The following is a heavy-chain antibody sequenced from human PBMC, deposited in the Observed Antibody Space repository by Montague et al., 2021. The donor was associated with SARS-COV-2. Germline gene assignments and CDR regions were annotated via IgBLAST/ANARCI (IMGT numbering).Heavy chain of an antibody. Sequence: SETLSLTCAVYGGSFSGYYWNWIRQPPGKGLQWIGEINHSGSTNYNTSLKSRVTISVDTSKNQFSLMLSSVTAADTAVYYCVSLLKATMIAVVFTRGPLSASGIDVWGQGTTVTVSS. J-gene: IGHJ6*02. CDR2: INHSGST. CDR3: VSLLKATMIAVVFTRGPLSASGIDV. CDR1: GGSFSGYY. V-gene: IGHV4-34*01. D-gene: IGHD3-22*01.